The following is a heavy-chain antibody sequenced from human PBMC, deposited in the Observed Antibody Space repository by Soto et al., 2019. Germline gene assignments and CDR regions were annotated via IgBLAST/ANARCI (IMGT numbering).Heavy chain of an antibody. CDR2: ISAAGDP. CDR3: ARPDRASYGLDV. Sequence: EVQLVESGGGLVQPGGSLRLSCEASGFTFRNYDMHWVRQGTGKGLEWVSGISAAGDPDYADSVEGRFTISRENAQNSFSLQMNSLRVRAPAVYYCARPDRASYGLDVWGQGTTVIVPS. V-gene: IGHV3-13*05. J-gene: IGHJ6*02. CDR1: GFTFRNYD.